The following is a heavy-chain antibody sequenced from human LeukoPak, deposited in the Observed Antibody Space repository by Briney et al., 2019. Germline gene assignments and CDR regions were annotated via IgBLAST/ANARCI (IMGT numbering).Heavy chain of an antibody. D-gene: IGHD4-17*01. V-gene: IGHV1-3*01. CDR3: ASIGSRTYGLWY. CDR1: GYTFTSYA. J-gene: IGHJ4*02. CDR2: INAGNGNT. Sequence: ASVKVSCKASGYTFTSYAMHWVRQAPGQRLEWMGWINAGNGNTKYSQKFQGRVTITRDTSASTAYMELSSLRSDDTAVYYCASIGSRTYGLWYWGQGTLVTVSS.